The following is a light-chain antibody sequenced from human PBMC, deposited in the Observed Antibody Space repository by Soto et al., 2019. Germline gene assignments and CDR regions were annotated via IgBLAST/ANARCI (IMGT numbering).Light chain of an antibody. CDR2: AAS. CDR3: QQVNRIPYT. Sequence: DIQMTQSPSSVSAFVGHRVTITCRASQGLSRWLAWYQQRPGKAPKLLVYAASSLQRGVPSRFSGGESGTNFTLTISSLQPEDSATYYCQQVNRIPYTFGQGTKLEIK. V-gene: IGKV1-12*01. CDR1: QGLSRW. J-gene: IGKJ2*01.